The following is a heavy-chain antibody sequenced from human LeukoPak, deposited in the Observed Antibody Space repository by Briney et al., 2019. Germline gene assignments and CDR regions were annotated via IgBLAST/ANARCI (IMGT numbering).Heavy chain of an antibody. CDR1: GFTFSNYG. CDR3: AKDFSPSAKYYFDY. Sequence: PGGSLRLSCAASGFTFSNYGMHWVRQAPGKGLEWVAVIWYDGSNKYYGDSVKGRFTISRDNSKNTLYLQMNSLRAEDTAVYYCAKDFSPSAKYYFDYWGQGTLVTVSS. D-gene: IGHD1-26*01. V-gene: IGHV3-33*06. CDR2: IWYDGSNK. J-gene: IGHJ4*02.